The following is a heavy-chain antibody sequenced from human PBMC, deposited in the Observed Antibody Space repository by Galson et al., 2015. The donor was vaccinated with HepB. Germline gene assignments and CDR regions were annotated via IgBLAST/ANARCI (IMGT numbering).Heavy chain of an antibody. CDR1: GFALSNYG. V-gene: IGHV3-23*01. CDR3: AKRPFVPTDC. CDR2: FGTSGDKT. Sequence: SLRLSCAASGFALSNYGMNWVRQAPGKGLEWVSGFGTSGDKTSYADSVRGRFTISRDNSRNTLYLQMNSLRAEDTAVYYCAKRPFVPTDCWGQGTLVTVSS. J-gene: IGHJ4*02.